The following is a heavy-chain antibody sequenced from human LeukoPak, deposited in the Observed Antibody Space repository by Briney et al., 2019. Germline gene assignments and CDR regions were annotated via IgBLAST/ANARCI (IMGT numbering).Heavy chain of an antibody. CDR3: ARVGRGYSYAFDY. CDR1: GFTFSDYY. D-gene: IGHD5-18*01. Sequence: GGSLRLSCAASGFTFSDYYMSWIRQAPGKGLVWVSRINSDGSSTSYADSVKGRFTISRDNAKNSLYLQMNSLRAEDTAVYYCARVGRGYSYAFDYWGQGTLVTVSS. J-gene: IGHJ4*02. V-gene: IGHV3-74*01. CDR2: INSDGSST.